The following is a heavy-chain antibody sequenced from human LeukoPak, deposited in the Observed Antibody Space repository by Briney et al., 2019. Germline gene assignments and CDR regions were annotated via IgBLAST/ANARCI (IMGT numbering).Heavy chain of an antibody. CDR2: INPNSGGT. V-gene: IGHV1-2*02. CDR3: AREGSSGYYYGRDAFDI. J-gene: IGHJ3*02. CDR1: GYTFTGYY. Sequence: GASVKVSCKASGYTFTGYYMHWVRQAPGQGLEWMGWINPNSGGTNYAQKFQGRVTMTRDTSISTAYMELSRLRSDDTAVYYCAREGSSGYYYGRDAFDIWGQGTMVTVSS. D-gene: IGHD3-22*01.